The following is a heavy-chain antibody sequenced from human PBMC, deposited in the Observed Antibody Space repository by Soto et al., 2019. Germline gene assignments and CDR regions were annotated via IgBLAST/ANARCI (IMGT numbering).Heavy chain of an antibody. V-gene: IGHV1-18*01. CDR2: ISAYNGNT. Sequence: QVQLVQSGAEVKKPGASVKVSCKTSGYTFTSYDISWVRQAPGQGLEWMGWISAYNGNTDYAQKVQDRVTMTTDTSTTTVYMELRSLRSDDTALYYCAREGGNSGYGDFDYWGQGTLVTVSS. D-gene: IGHD5-12*01. CDR3: AREGGNSGYGDFDY. CDR1: GYTFTSYD. J-gene: IGHJ4*02.